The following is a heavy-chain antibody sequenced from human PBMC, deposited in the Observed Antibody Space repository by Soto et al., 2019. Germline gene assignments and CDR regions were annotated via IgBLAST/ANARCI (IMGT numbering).Heavy chain of an antibody. CDR1: GVNLHWYW. Sequence: XGSLKLSCAASGVNLHWYWMSWVRQAPGRGLEWLATIKTDASEKKYVDSVKGRFTVSRDNAKNSVYLQMDSLRSEDTAVYYCVRDSGYGSGNSVNHYLDYWGHGTLVTVSS. V-gene: IGHV3-7*01. CDR3: VRDSGYGSGNSVNHYLDY. D-gene: IGHD3-10*01. CDR2: IKTDASEK. J-gene: IGHJ4*01.